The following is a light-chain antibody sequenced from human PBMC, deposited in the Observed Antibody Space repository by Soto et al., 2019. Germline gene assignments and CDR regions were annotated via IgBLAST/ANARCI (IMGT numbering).Light chain of an antibody. J-gene: IGKJ2*01. CDR2: AAS. Sequence: DIQLTQSPSFLSASVGDRGTITCRASQAFSSSLGWYQHNPRKAPKLLISAASTLQYGVPSSFSGSGSGTEFTLLISSLQPKDFAAYHYQHLDDYRYIFGQGNKVEIK. CDR3: QHLDDYRYI. V-gene: IGKV1-9*01. CDR1: QAFSSS.